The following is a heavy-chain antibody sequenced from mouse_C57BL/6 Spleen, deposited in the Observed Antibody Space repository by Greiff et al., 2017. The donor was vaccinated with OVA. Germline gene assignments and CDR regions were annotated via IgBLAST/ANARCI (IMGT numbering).Heavy chain of an antibody. J-gene: IGHJ4*01. V-gene: IGHV14-2*01. D-gene: IGHD1-1*01. CDR2: IDPEDGET. CDR3: APVLFYAMDY. Sequence: VQLQQSGAELVKPGASVKLSCTASGFTITDYYMHWVKQRTEQGLEWIGRIDPEDGETKYDPKFQGKATITADTSSNTAYLQLSSLTSEDTAVYYCAPVLFYAMDYWGQGTSVTVSS. CDR1: GFTITDYY.